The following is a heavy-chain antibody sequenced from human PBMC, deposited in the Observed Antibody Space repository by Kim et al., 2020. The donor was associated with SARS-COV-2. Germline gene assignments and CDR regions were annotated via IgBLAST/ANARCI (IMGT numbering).Heavy chain of an antibody. Sequence: YDADSVKGRCTISRDNAKNSLYLQMNSLRAEDTAVYYCARGGPTVTPLGPWGQGTLVTVSS. D-gene: IGHD4-17*01. J-gene: IGHJ5*02. CDR3: ARGGPTVTPLGP. V-gene: IGHV3-21*01.